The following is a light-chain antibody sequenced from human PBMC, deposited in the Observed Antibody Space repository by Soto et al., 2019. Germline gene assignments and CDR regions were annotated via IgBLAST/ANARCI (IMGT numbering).Light chain of an antibody. J-gene: IGKJ1*01. Sequence: DIQMTQSPSSLSASVGDRVTITCRASQGISNYLAWYQQKPGKVPKLLIYAASTLQSGGPSRFSGSGSGTDFTLTISSLQPEDVATYYCQKYNSAPQTFGQGTKVEI. CDR3: QKYNSAPQT. CDR2: AAS. V-gene: IGKV1-27*01. CDR1: QGISNY.